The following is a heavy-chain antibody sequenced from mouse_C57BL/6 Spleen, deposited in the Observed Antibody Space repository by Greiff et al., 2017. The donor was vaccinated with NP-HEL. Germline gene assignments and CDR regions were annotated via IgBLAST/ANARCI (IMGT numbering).Heavy chain of an antibody. D-gene: IGHD2-3*01. J-gene: IGHJ2*01. CDR1: GYTFTSYW. CDR2: IYPGSGST. V-gene: IGHV1-55*01. Sequence: QVQLKQPGAELVKPGASVKMSCKASGYTFTSYWITWVKQRPGQGLEWIGDIYPGSGSTNYIEKFKSKATLTVDTSSSTAYMQLSSLTSEDSAVYYCASGLLDFDYWGQGTTLTVSS. CDR3: ASGLLDFDY.